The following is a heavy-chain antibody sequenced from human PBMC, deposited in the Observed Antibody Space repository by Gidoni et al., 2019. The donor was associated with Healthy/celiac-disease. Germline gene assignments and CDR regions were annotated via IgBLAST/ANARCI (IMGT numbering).Heavy chain of an antibody. J-gene: IGHJ4*02. CDR1: GFPFSSYA. D-gene: IGHD2-21*02. V-gene: IGHV3-64D*06. CDR3: VKAFVVVTASGDFDY. Sequence: EVQLVESGGGLVQPGGSLRLSCSASGFPFSSYAMHLVRQAPGKGLEYGSAISSNGGSTYYADSVKGRFTISRDNSKNTLYLQMSSLRAEDTAVYYCVKAFVVVTASGDFDYWGQGTLVTVSS. CDR2: ISSNGGST.